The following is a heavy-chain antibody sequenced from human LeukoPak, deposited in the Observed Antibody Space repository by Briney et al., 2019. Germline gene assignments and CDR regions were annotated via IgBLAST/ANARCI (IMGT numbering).Heavy chain of an antibody. D-gene: IGHD4-17*01. CDR2: IYHSGST. CDR1: GGSFSGYY. Sequence: SETLSLTCAVYGGSFSGYYWTWIRQPPGKGLEWIGYIYHSGSTYYNPSLKSRVTISVDRSKNQFSLKLSSVTAADTAVYYCARLTTARTYDAFDIWGQGTMVTVSS. J-gene: IGHJ3*02. CDR3: ARLTTARTYDAFDI. V-gene: IGHV4-34*01.